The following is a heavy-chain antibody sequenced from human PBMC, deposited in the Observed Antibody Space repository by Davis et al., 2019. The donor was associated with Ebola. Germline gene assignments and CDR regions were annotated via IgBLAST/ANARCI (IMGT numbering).Heavy chain of an antibody. D-gene: IGHD3-9*01. CDR2: LSYDGSHE. CDR1: GFIFSSFG. V-gene: IGHV3-30*03. J-gene: IGHJ3*02. CDR3: ARVGELRYFDWSLGGAFDI. Sequence: GESLKISCAASGFIFSSFGMQWVRQAPGKGLEWVAALSYDGSHENHAQSVKGRFTISRDNSKNTLYLQMNSLRAEDTAVYYCARVGELRYFDWSLGGAFDIWGQGTMVTVSS.